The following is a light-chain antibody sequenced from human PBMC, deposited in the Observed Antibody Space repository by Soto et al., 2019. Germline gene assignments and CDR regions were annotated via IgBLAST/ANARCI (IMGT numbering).Light chain of an antibody. CDR3: GAWDASLSGYV. Sequence: QSVLTQPPSASVTPGQRVTISCSGSSSNIGSNYVYWYQQRPGTAPKLLVPRNNQRPSGVPDRFSGSKSGTSAALAISGLRSENEAEYYCGAWDASLSGYVFGTGTKVTVL. V-gene: IGLV1-47*01. J-gene: IGLJ1*01. CDR2: RNN. CDR1: SSNIGSNY.